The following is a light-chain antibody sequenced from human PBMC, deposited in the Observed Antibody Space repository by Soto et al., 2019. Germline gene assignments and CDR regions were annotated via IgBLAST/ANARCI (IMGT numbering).Light chain of an antibody. CDR3: QVWDINTGV. J-gene: IGLJ1*01. CDR2: RDN. CDR1: NIGSKT. Sequence: SYELTQPLSVAVALGQTARISCGENNIGSKTVNWYQQKPGQAPVLVIYRDNNRPSGIPERFSGSNSGNTATLTIGSAQGGDEADYYCQVWDINTGVFGTGTKLTVL. V-gene: IGLV3-9*01.